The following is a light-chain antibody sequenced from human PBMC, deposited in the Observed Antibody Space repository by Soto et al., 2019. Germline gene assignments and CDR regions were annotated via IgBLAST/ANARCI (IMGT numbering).Light chain of an antibody. CDR3: QQLTDWPPQWT. CDR2: GAS. J-gene: IGKJ1*01. V-gene: IGKV3D-20*02. CDR1: QSVSSNY. Sequence: EIVLTQSPGTLSLSPGERATLSCRASQSVSSNYLAWYRLKPGRAPRLLIYGASTRATGIPARFSGSGSGTDFTLTISSLEPEDFAVYYCQQLTDWPPQWTFGQGTKVDI.